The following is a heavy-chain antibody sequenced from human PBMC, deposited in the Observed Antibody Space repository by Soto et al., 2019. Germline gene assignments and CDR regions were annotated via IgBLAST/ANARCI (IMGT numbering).Heavy chain of an antibody. CDR3: VRATYFSDSSGYTRCFDY. CDR1: GFSLRDYY. Sequence: PGGSLRLSCAVSGFSLRDYYMTWIRQAPGKGLELLSYISPGSDIRKYADSVEGRFTISRDNAKNLLYLQMNSLKTEDTAVYYCVRATYFSDSSGYTRCFDYWGQGTLVTVSS. V-gene: IGHV3-11*01. J-gene: IGHJ4*02. D-gene: IGHD3-22*01. CDR2: ISPGSDIR.